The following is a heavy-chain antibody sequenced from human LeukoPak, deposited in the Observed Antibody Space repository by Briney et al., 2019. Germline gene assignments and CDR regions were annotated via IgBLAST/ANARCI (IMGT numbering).Heavy chain of an antibody. CDR3: AKTLLPGYSGPVGY. D-gene: IGHD5-12*01. J-gene: IGHJ4*02. Sequence: GGSLRLSCVASGFTFSRHGLNWVRQAPGKGLEWVSGISPGGDITYYADSVEGRFTISRDNSKNTLYLQMNSLRAEDTAVYYCAKTLLPGYSGPVGYWGQGTLVTVSS. CDR2: ISPGGDIT. CDR1: GFTFSRHG. V-gene: IGHV3-23*01.